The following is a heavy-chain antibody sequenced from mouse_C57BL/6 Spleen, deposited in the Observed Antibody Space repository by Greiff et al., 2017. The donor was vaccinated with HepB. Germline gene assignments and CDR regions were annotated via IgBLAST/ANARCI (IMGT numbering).Heavy chain of an antibody. CDR3: ARREGSSDGLDY. V-gene: IGHV1-18*01. D-gene: IGHD1-1*01. Sequence: EVQLQQSGPELVKPGASVKIPCKASGYTFTDYNMDWVKQSHGKSLEWIGDINPNNGGTIYNQKFKGKATLTVDKSSSTAYMELSSLTAEDTAVYYGARREGSSDGLDYWGQGTTLTVSS. J-gene: IGHJ2*01. CDR2: INPNNGGT. CDR1: GYTFTDYN.